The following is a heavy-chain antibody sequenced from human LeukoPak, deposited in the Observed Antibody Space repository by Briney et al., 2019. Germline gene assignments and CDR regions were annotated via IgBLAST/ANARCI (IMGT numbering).Heavy chain of an antibody. CDR2: IYHGGST. CDR1: GGSISSGGYS. D-gene: IGHD3-3*01. Sequence: PSQTLSLTCAVSGGSISSGGYSWSWIRQPPGKGLEWIGYIYHGGSTYYNPSLKSRVTISVDRSKNQFSLKLSSVTAADTAVYYCARGRITIFGVVTSPFDYWGQGTLVTVSS. J-gene: IGHJ4*02. V-gene: IGHV4-30-2*01. CDR3: ARGRITIFGVVTSPFDY.